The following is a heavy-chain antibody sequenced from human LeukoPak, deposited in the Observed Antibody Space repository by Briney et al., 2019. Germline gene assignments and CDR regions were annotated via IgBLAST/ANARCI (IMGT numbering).Heavy chain of an antibody. V-gene: IGHV3-21*01. CDR3: AREWGDYDILTGYYSYWYFDL. J-gene: IGHJ2*01. Sequence: GGSLRLSCAASGLTFSSYSMNWVRQAPGKGLEWVSSISSSSSYIYYADSVKGRFTISRDNAKNSLYLQMNSLRAEDTAVYHCAREWGDYDILTGYYSYWYFDLWGRGTLVTVSS. CDR1: GLTFSSYS. CDR2: ISSSSSYI. D-gene: IGHD3-9*01.